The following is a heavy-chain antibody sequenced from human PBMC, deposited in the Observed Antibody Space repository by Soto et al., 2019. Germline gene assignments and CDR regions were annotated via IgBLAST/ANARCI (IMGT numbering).Heavy chain of an antibody. V-gene: IGHV1-69*12. CDR1: EGTFSNYA. CDR2: IIPMFGTT. D-gene: IGHD5-12*01. Sequence: QVQLVQPGTEGKKPGSSVKVSCKASEGTFSNYAISWGRQAPGQGLEWMGGIIPMFGTTNYAQKFQGRVTITADEATSTAHMEVRSLRSEDTAVYYCAREISGSGYDQTLDYWGQGTLVTVSS. CDR3: AREISGSGYDQTLDY. J-gene: IGHJ4*02.